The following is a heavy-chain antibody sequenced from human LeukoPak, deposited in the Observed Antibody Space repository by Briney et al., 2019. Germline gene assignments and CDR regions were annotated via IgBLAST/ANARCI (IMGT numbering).Heavy chain of an antibody. V-gene: IGHV1-46*01. J-gene: IGHJ4*02. D-gene: IGHD6-13*01. Sequence: ASVKVSCKASGYTFTSYYMHWVRQAPGQGLEWMGIINPSGGSTSYVQKFQGRVTMTRDTSTSTVYMELSSLRSEDTAVYYCASEQQLVNGYFDYWGQGTLVTVSS. CDR2: INPSGGST. CDR1: GYTFTSYY. CDR3: ASEQQLVNGYFDY.